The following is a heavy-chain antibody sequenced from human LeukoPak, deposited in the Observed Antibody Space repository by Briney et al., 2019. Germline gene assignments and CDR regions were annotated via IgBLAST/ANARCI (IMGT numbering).Heavy chain of an antibody. J-gene: IGHJ4*02. CDR1: GFTFSSYA. Sequence: GGSLRLSCAASGFTFSSYAMSWVRQAPGKGLEWVSAISGSGGSTYYADSVKGRFTISRDNSKNTLYLQMNSLRAEDTAVYYCATNVDTAMVTTLTFDYRGQGTLVTVSS. V-gene: IGHV3-23*01. CDR3: ATNVDTAMVTTLTFDY. D-gene: IGHD5-18*01. CDR2: ISGSGGST.